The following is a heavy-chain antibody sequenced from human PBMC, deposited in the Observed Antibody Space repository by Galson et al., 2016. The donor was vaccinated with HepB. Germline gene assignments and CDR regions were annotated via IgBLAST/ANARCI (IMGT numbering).Heavy chain of an antibody. CDR3: AKSIVAAPPNRSYYYYGMDV. CDR2: IRGSGGST. J-gene: IGHJ6*02. Sequence: SLRLSCAASGFTFSSYAMNWVRQAPGKGLEWVSSIRGSGGSTDYADSVKGRFTISRDNSENTLSLQMNSLRAEDTAVYCCAKSIVAAPPNRSYYYYGMDVWGQGTTVTVSS. V-gene: IGHV3-23*01. D-gene: IGHD6-6*01. CDR1: GFTFSSYA.